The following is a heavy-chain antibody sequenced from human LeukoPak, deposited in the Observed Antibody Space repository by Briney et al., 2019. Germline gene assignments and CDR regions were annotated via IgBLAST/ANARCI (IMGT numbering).Heavy chain of an antibody. Sequence: PGGSLRLSCAASGFTFSTYWMHWVRQAPGKGLVWVSRISPDGNSTTYADSVKGRFSVSRDNAKNTLYLQMNSLRVDDTAVYYCATGRPRDGYNIDYWGQGTLVTVSS. CDR3: ATGRPRDGYNIDY. CDR2: ISPDGNST. CDR1: GFTFSTYW. V-gene: IGHV3-74*01. D-gene: IGHD5-24*01. J-gene: IGHJ4*02.